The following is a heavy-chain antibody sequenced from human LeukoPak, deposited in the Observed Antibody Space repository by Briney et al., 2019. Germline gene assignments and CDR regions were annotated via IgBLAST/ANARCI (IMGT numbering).Heavy chain of an antibody. V-gene: IGHV3-7*01. CDR2: IKQDGSEK. CDR1: GFTFSNYP. Sequence: GGSLRLSCAASGFTFSNYPMHWVRQAPGKGLEWVANIKQDGSEKYYVDSVKGRFTISRDNAKNSLYLQMNSLRAEDTAVYYCARSDGSSWYKGDAFDIWGQGTMVTVSS. D-gene: IGHD6-13*01. CDR3: ARSDGSSWYKGDAFDI. J-gene: IGHJ3*02.